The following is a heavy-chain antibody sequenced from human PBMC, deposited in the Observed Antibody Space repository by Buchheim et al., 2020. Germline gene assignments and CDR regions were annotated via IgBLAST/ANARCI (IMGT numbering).Heavy chain of an antibody. CDR2: IWYDGSKT. CDR1: GFTFSSFX. CDR3: ARDSTSANFDH. V-gene: IGHV3-33*01. D-gene: IGHD2-2*01. J-gene: IGHJ4*02. Sequence: QVQLVESGGGVVQPGRSLRLSCAASGFTFSSFXMHWVRQAPGKGLEWVAVIWYDGSKTSYADSVKGRFTXSRVNPKKTLYMQMNSLRAEDTAVYYCARDSTSANFDHWGQGAL.